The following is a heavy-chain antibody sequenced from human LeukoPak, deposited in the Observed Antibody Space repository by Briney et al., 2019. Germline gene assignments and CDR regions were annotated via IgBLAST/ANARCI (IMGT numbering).Heavy chain of an antibody. CDR3: ASGAAGSSGWRYNFDY. J-gene: IGHJ4*02. D-gene: IGHD6-19*01. V-gene: IGHV4-59*01. CDR1: GGSISTYY. CDR2: VYYSGSA. Sequence: PSETLSLTCTVSGGSISTYYCSWIRQLPGQGLEWIGYVYYSGSATYNPSLKSRVTISLNTSTNQFSLKLSSVTAADTAIYYCASGAAGSSGWRYNFDYWGQGTLVTVSS.